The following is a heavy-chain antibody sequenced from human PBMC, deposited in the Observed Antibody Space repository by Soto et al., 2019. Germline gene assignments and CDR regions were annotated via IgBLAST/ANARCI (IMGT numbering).Heavy chain of an antibody. J-gene: IGHJ4*02. CDR2: TYYRSKWYN. D-gene: IGHD3-10*01. V-gene: IGHV6-1*01. CDR3: AKDASGVLYYGSGNPVDY. Sequence: PSQTLSLTCAISGDSVSSNSAAWNWIRQSPSRGLEWLGRTYYRSKWYNDYAVSVKSRITINPDTSKNQFSLQLNSVTPENTAVYYCAKDASGVLYYGSGNPVDYWGQGTLVTVSS. CDR1: GDSVSSNSAA.